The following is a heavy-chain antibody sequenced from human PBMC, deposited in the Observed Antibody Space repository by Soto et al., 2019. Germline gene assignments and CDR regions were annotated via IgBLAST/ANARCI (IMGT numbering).Heavy chain of an antibody. J-gene: IGHJ6*02. CDR1: GFTFSDYA. V-gene: IGHV3-48*02. D-gene: IGHD5-18*01. CDR3: ARVQPRYYVMDV. Sequence: PGGSLRLSCAASGFTFSDYAMSWVRQAPGKGLEWISNVRSSSTTTYYADSVKGRFTISRDNSKNTLYLQMNSLRDEDTAVYYCARVQPRYYVMDVWGQGTTVTVSS. CDR2: VRSSSTTT.